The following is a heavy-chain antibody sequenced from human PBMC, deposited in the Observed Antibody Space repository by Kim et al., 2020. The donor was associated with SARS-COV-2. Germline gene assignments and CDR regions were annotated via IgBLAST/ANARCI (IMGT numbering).Heavy chain of an antibody. Sequence: SVKVSCKASGGTFSSYAISWVRQAPGQGLEWMGGIIPIFGTANYAQKFQGRVTITADESTSTAYMELSSLRSEDTAVYYCARASSPDYDYVWGSYRLDYWGQGTLVTVSS. V-gene: IGHV1-69*13. CDR1: GGTFSSYA. J-gene: IGHJ4*02. CDR3: ARASSPDYDYVWGSYRLDY. D-gene: IGHD3-16*02. CDR2: IIPIFGTA.